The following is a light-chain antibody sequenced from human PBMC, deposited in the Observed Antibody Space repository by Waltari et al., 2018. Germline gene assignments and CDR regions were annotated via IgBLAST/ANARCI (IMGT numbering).Light chain of an antibody. CDR1: DTGERS. CDR3: QVWDSSRHHVI. Sequence: SYILTQPPSVSVPTGQTARITGGVDDTGERSVHWGQQRPGQAPVVVIYYDTDRPSGIPDRFSGSHSGNTATLTISRVEVGDEADYYCQVWDSSRHHVIFGGGTRLTVL. V-gene: IGLV3-21*04. J-gene: IGLJ2*01. CDR2: YDT.